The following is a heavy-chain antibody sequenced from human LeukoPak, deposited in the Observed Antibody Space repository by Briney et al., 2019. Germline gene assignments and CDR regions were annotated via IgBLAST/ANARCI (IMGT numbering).Heavy chain of an antibody. D-gene: IGHD2-2*01. Sequence: SETLSLTCTVSGGSISSSSYYWRWIRQPPGKGLEWIGYIYYSGSTNYNPSLKSRVTISGDTSKSQFSLKVSSVTAADTAVYYCARWGYCSSTSCYSFYYYYMDVWGKGTTVTVSS. CDR3: ARWGYCSSTSCYSFYYYYMDV. V-gene: IGHV4-61*05. CDR2: IYYSGST. CDR1: GGSISSSSYY. J-gene: IGHJ6*03.